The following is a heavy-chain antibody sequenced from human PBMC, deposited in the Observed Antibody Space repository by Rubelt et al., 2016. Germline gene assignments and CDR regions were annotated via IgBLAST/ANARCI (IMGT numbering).Heavy chain of an antibody. CDR3: ARGTMVRGAPDV. Sequence: QVQLVQSGAEVKKPGASVKVSCKASGYTFTGYYMHWVRQAPGQGLEWMGRINPNSGGTNYAHNFKGRVTMTGDTSISTAYMELSRLRSDDTAVYYCARGTMVRGAPDVWGQGTTVTVSS. CDR2: INPNSGGT. J-gene: IGHJ6*02. D-gene: IGHD3-10*01. CDR1: GYTFTGYY. V-gene: IGHV1-2*07.